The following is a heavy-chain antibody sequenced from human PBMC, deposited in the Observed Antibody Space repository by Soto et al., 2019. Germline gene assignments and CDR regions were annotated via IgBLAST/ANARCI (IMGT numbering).Heavy chain of an antibody. Sequence: QLQLQESGPGLVKPSETLSLTCTVTGDSFSRSTYYWGWIRQPPGKGLEWIGSIYYSGSTYYNPSLGSRGAVSRDKSNKLVSLKLRSVTAADTAVYYCARQTHPPVFVPYYYFDMDVWGKGTTVTVSS. CDR2: IYYSGST. D-gene: IGHD3-10*02. V-gene: IGHV4-39*01. J-gene: IGHJ6*03. CDR3: ARQTHPPVFVPYYYFDMDV. CDR1: GDSFSRSTYY.